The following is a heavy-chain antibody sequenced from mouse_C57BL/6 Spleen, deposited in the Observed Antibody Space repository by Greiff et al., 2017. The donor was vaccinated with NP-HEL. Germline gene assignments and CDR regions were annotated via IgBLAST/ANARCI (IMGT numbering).Heavy chain of an antibody. Sequence: QVQLQQSGAELVMPGASVKLSCKASGYTFTSYWMHWVKQRPGQGLEWIGEIDPSDSYTNYNQKFKGKSTLTVDKSSSTAYMQLSSLTSEDSAVYYCARDDYAGYFDVWGTGTTVTVSS. J-gene: IGHJ1*03. CDR1: GYTFTSYW. CDR2: IDPSDSYT. V-gene: IGHV1-69*01. CDR3: ARDDYAGYFDV. D-gene: IGHD2-4*01.